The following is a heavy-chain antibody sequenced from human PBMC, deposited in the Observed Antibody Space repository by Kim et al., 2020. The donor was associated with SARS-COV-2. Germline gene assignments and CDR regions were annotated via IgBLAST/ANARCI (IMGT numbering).Heavy chain of an antibody. V-gene: IGHV4-61*01. CDR1: GASVTSGSYY. CDR2: VYYSGST. J-gene: IGHJ5*02. CDR3: TGGRFALGTGGGWFDP. Sequence: SETLSLTCSVSGASVTSGSYYWTWIRQPPGKGLEWIGYVYYSGSTNYNPSLKSRVAISMDTSNNQFSLQVTSVTAADTAVYFCTGGRFALGTGGGWFDPWGQGTLVTVSS. D-gene: IGHD2-8*02.